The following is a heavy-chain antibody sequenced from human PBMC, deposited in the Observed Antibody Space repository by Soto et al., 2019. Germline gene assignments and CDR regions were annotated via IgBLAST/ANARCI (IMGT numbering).Heavy chain of an antibody. CDR2: ISPYNGNT. V-gene: IGHV1-18*01. Sequence: QVQLVQSGAEVKKPGASVKVSCEASGYTFTTYGISWVRQAPGQGLEWMGWISPYNGNTNYAQKFQGRLTMTTDTSTSTAYMDLRSLRSDDTAVYYCARGAPSWAYGMDVWGQGTTVTVSS. J-gene: IGHJ6*02. CDR1: GYTFTTYG. CDR3: ARGAPSWAYGMDV. D-gene: IGHD1-26*01.